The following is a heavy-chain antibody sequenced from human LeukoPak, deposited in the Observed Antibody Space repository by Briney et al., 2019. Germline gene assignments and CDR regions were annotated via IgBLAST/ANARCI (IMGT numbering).Heavy chain of an antibody. V-gene: IGHV3-20*04. CDR3: ARDLGPLVSKLGEGYFDY. CDR2: INWNGGST. D-gene: IGHD3-16*01. CDR1: GFTFTTYW. Sequence: PGGSLRLSCVASGFTFTTYWMSWVRQAPGKGLEWVSGINWNGGSTGYADSVKGRFTISRDNAKNSLYLQMNSLRAEDTALYYCARDLGPLVSKLGEGYFDYWGQGTLVTVSS. J-gene: IGHJ4*02.